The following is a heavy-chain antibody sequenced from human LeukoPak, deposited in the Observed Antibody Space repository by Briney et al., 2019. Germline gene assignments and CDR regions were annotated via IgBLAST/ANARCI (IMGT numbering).Heavy chain of an antibody. Sequence: GGSLRLSCAPSGFAFSSYSMNWVRQAPGKGLQWVSYITSSSSAIYYADSVKGRFTISRDNAKNSLYLQMNSLRAEDTAVYYCARKSGSSGYPFDYWGQGTVVTVSS. CDR1: GFAFSSYS. D-gene: IGHD3-22*01. CDR2: ITSSSSAI. CDR3: ARKSGSSGYPFDY. V-gene: IGHV3-48*01. J-gene: IGHJ4*02.